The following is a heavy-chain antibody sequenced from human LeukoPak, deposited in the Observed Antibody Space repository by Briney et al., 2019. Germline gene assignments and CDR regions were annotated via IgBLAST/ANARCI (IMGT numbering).Heavy chain of an antibody. J-gene: IGHJ6*02. CDR1: GFTFSSYW. D-gene: IGHD2-2*01. CDR3: ASIEVVPAAMRYYYYYGMDL. CDR2: IKQDGSEK. Sequence: HPGGSLRLSCAASGFTFSSYWMSWVRQAPGKGLEWVANIKQDGSEKYYVDSVKGRFTISRDNAKNSLYLQMNSLRAGDTAVYYCASIEVVPAAMRYYYYYGMDLWGQGTTVTVSS. V-gene: IGHV3-7*01.